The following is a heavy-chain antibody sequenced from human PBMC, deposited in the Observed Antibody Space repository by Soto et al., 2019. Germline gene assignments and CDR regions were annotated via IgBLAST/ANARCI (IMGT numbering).Heavy chain of an antibody. CDR2: INPSGGST. J-gene: IGHJ4*02. CDR1: GYTFTSYY. D-gene: IGHD3-3*01. CDR3: ARGHLDFWSGYSSHFDY. Sequence: QVQLVQSGAEVKKPGASVKVSCKASGYTFTSYYMHWVRQAPGQGLEWMGIINPSGGSTSYAQKFQGRVTMTRDTSTSTVYMELSSLRSEDMAVYYCARGHLDFWSGYSSHFDYWGQGTLVTVSS. V-gene: IGHV1-46*01.